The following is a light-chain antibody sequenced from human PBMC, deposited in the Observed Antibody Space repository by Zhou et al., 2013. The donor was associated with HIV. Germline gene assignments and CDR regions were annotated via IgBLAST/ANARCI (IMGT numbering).Light chain of an antibody. CDR1: HTISANY. V-gene: IGKV3-20*01. CDR2: GAS. Sequence: EIVLTQSPGTLSLSPGERATLSCRASHTISANYLAWYQQKPGQAPRLLVYGASTRATGIPDRFTGSGSGTDFTLTFTTLGPEDFAVYYCQQYANSPQTFGQGTKVEIK. CDR3: QQYANSPQT. J-gene: IGKJ2*01.